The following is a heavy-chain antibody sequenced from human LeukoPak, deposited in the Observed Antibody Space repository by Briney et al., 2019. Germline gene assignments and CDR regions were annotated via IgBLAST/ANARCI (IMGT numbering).Heavy chain of an antibody. CDR2: IYYSGST. CDR1: GGSISSGDYY. Sequence: SDTLSLTCTVSGGSISSGDYYWSWIRPPPGKGLERIGYIYYSGSTYYNPSLKSRVTISADTSKNQFSLKLSSVTAADTAVYYCAREYVVVVPAATYFDYWGQGTLVTVSS. V-gene: IGHV4-30-4*02. CDR3: AREYVVVVPAATYFDY. J-gene: IGHJ4*02. D-gene: IGHD2-2*01.